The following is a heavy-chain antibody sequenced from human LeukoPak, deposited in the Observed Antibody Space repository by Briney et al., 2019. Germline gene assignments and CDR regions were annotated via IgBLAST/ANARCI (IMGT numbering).Heavy chain of an antibody. D-gene: IGHD5-18*01. CDR2: IYYSGST. Sequence: PSETLSLTCTVSGGSISSSSYYWGWIRQPPGKGLEWIGSIYYSGSTYYNPSLKSRVTISVDTSKNQFSLKLSSVTAADTAVYYCARPGPTRGYSYAGFWDYWGQGTLVTVSS. V-gene: IGHV4-39*01. J-gene: IGHJ4*02. CDR1: GGSISSSSYY. CDR3: ARPGPTRGYSYAGFWDY.